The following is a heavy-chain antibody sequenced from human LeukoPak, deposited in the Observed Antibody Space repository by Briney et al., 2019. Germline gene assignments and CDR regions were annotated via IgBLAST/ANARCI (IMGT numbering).Heavy chain of an antibody. J-gene: IGHJ4*02. D-gene: IGHD3-10*01. Sequence: PGGSLRLSCAASGFTFSSYAMSWVRQAPGKGLEWVSAISGSGGSTYYAGSVKGRFTISRDNSKNTLYLQMNSLRAEDTAVYYCAKDNYLWFGELFSFDYWGQGTLVTVSS. CDR2: ISGSGGST. CDR3: AKDNYLWFGELFSFDY. CDR1: GFTFSSYA. V-gene: IGHV3-23*01.